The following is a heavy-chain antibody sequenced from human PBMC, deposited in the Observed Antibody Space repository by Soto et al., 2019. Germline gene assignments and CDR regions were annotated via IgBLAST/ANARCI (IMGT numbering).Heavy chain of an antibody. V-gene: IGHV3-30*01. J-gene: IGHJ4*02. D-gene: IGHD6-6*01. CDR1: GFTFSSYA. Sequence: PGGSLRLSCAASGFTFSSYAMFWVRQAPGKGLEWVAVISYDGNKKYYADSVKGRFTMFRDNSKNTLSLQMNSLRHEDTAVYYSARDLYSSSGALDYWGQGTLVTVSS. CDR3: ARDLYSSSGALDY. CDR2: ISYDGNKK.